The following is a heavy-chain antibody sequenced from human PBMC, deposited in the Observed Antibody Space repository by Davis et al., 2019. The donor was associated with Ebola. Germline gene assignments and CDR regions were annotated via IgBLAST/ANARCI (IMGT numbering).Heavy chain of an antibody. D-gene: IGHD6-19*01. J-gene: IGHJ4*02. CDR2: INHSGTT. V-gene: IGHV4-34*01. CDR3: ARGTMYSSGWYFDF. Sequence: SETLSLTCAVYGGSFNGYYWSWIRQPPGKGLEWIGEINHSGTTNYNPSLKSRVTTSVDTSKNHFSLKLSSVTAADTAVYYCARGTMYSSGWYFDFWGQGTLVTVSS. CDR1: GGSFNGYY.